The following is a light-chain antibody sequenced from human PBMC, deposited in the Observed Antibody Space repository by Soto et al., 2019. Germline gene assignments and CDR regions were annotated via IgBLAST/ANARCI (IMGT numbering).Light chain of an antibody. Sequence: QSALTQPPSASGSPGQSVSISCTGTSSDVGGYKYVSWYQHHPGKAPKLMIYEVYKRASGVPDRFSGSKSGNTASLTVSGLQADDEADYYCSSYVGSNVVFGGGTKLTVL. J-gene: IGLJ2*01. V-gene: IGLV2-8*01. CDR3: SSYVGSNVV. CDR1: SSDVGGYKY. CDR2: EVY.